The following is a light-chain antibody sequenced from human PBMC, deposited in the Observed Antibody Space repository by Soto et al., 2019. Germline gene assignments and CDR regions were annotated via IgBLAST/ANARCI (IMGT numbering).Light chain of an antibody. CDR2: DAS. CDR3: QQYNSYWT. V-gene: IGKV1-5*01. CDR1: QSISSW. Sequence: DIQMTQSPSTLSASVGDRVTITCRASQSISSWLAWYQQKPGKAPKLLIYDASSFESGVPSRFSGGGSGTEYILTISSLQPDDFATYYCQQYNSYWTFGQGTKVDIK. J-gene: IGKJ1*01.